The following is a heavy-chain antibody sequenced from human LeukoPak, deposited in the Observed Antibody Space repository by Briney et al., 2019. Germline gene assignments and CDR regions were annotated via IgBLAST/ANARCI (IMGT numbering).Heavy chain of an antibody. Sequence: KPGGSLRLSCAASGFTCSNAWMTWVRQAPGKGLEWVAHIKSQIDGGTTDYAAPVKGRFTISRDDSKTTLYLEMTSLRTEDTALYYCTTAPTYYNDISGRTDCWGQGTLVTVSS. V-gene: IGHV3-15*01. D-gene: IGHD3-22*01. CDR2: IKSQIDGGTT. J-gene: IGHJ4*02. CDR1: GFTCSNAW. CDR3: TTAPTYYNDISGRTDC.